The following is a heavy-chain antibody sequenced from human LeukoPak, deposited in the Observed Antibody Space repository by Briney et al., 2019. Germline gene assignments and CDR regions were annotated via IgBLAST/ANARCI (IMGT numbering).Heavy chain of an antibody. D-gene: IGHD6-19*01. J-gene: IGHJ6*02. CDR2: INAGNGNT. CDR3: ARDLGYSSGWPYYYYGMDV. Sequence: ASVKVSCKASGYTFTTYAMHWVRQAPGQRLEWMRWINAGNGNTKYSQKFQGRVTITRDTSASTAYMELSSLRSEDTAVYYCARDLGYSSGWPYYYYGMDVWGQGTTVTVSS. V-gene: IGHV1-3*01. CDR1: GYTFTTYA.